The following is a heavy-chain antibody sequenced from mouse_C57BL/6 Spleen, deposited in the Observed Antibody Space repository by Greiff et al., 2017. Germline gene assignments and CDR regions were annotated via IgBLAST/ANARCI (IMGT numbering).Heavy chain of an antibody. CDR3: ARRGAYYGYDH. V-gene: IGHV1-52*01. Sequence: VQLQQPGAELVRPGSSVKLSCKASGYTFTSYWMHWVKQRPIQGLEWIGNIDPSDSETHYNQKFKDKATLTVDKSSSTAYMQLSSLTSEDSAVYYCARRGAYYGYDHWGQGTTLTVSS. J-gene: IGHJ2*01. D-gene: IGHD2-9*01. CDR2: IDPSDSET. CDR1: GYTFTSYW.